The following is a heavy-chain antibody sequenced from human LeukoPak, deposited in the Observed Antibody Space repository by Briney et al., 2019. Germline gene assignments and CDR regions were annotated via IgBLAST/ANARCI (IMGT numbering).Heavy chain of an antibody. Sequence: ASVKVSCKASGGTFSSYAISWVRQAPGQGLEWMGRIIPILGIANYAQKFQGRVTITADKSTSTAYMELSSLRAEDTAVYYCASSIAARPYYFDYWGQGTLVTVSS. CDR1: GGTFSSYA. D-gene: IGHD6-6*01. J-gene: IGHJ4*02. CDR2: IIPILGIA. V-gene: IGHV1-69*04. CDR3: ASSIAARPYYFDY.